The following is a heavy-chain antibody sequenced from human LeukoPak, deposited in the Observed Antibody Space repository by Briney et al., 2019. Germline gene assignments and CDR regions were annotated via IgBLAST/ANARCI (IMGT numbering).Heavy chain of an antibody. CDR3: ARARRETDMLWSGSLYYFDS. D-gene: IGHD3-3*01. CDR2: IYSGGST. Sequence: GGSLRLSCADSGLTVSSNYMSWVRQAPGKGLEWVSVIYSGGSTYYADSVKCRFTISRPNYKKTLYCQMNSLRAEDTAVYYCARARRETDMLWSGSLYYFDSWGQGTLVTVSS. CDR1: GLTVSSNY. J-gene: IGHJ4*02. V-gene: IGHV3-66*02.